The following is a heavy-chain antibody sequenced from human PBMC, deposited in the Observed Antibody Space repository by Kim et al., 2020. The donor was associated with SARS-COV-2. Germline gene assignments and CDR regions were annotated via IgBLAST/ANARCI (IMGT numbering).Heavy chain of an antibody. V-gene: IGHV3-21*01. D-gene: IGHD2-2*01. CDR1: GFTFSSYS. J-gene: IGHJ5*02. CDR2: ISSSSSYI. Sequence: GGSLRLSCAASGFTFSSYSMNWVRQAPGKGLEWVSSISSSSSYIYYADSVKGRFTISRDNAKNSLYLQMNSLRAEDTAVYYCAGPLSLVVVPANWFDPWGQGTLVTVSS. CDR3: AGPLSLVVVPANWFDP.